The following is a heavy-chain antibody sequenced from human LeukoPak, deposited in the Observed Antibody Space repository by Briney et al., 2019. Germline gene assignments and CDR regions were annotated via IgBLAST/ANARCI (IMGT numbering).Heavy chain of an antibody. D-gene: IGHD6-13*01. V-gene: IGHV4-59*01. CDR1: GGSISSYY. Sequence: PSETLSLTCTVPGGSISSYYWSWIRQPPGKGLEWIGYIYYSGSTNYNPSLKSRVTISVDTSKNQFSLKLSSVTAADTAVYYCARETKMGYSSSWYYYYYGMDVWGQGTTVTVSS. J-gene: IGHJ6*02. CDR2: IYYSGST. CDR3: ARETKMGYSSSWYYYYYGMDV.